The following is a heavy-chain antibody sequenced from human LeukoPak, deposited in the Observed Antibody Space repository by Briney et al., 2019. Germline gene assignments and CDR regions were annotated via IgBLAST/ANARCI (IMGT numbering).Heavy chain of an antibody. CDR1: GFTFDDYG. CDR2: INWNGGST. D-gene: IGHD1-26*01. CDR3: ARYFGWELQGNFDY. V-gene: IGHV3-20*04. Sequence: GGSLRLSCAASGFTFDDYGMSWVRQAPGKGLEWVSGINWNGGSTGYADSVKGRLTISRDNAKNSLYLQMNSLRAEDTALYYCARYFGWELQGNFDYWGQGTLVTVSS. J-gene: IGHJ4*02.